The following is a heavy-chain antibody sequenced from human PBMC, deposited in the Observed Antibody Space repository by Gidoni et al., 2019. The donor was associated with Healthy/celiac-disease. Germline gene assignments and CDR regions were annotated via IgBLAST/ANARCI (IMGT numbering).Heavy chain of an antibody. Sequence: EVQLVESGGGLVKPGGSLRLSCAASGFTFSSYSMNWVRQAPGKGLEWVSSISSSSSYIYYADSVKGRFTISRDNAKNSLYLQMNSLRAEDTAVYYCARGAYYYDSSGYYITDYWGQGTLVTVSS. CDR3: ARGAYYYDSSGYYITDY. V-gene: IGHV3-21*01. J-gene: IGHJ4*02. CDR2: ISSSSSYI. CDR1: GFTFSSYS. D-gene: IGHD3-22*01.